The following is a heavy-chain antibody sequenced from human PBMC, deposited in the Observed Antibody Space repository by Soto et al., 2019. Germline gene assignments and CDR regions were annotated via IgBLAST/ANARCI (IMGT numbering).Heavy chain of an antibody. Sequence: GGSLRLSCAASGFNFGFIGMHWVRQAPGKGLEWLSVLSYEGSEEYYADSVRGRFTISRDNSKNTLFLQMDSLRVDDTGVYYCALTRRSSLLEVAGPGFEYWGQGTLVTVSS. D-gene: IGHD6-19*01. V-gene: IGHV3-30*03. J-gene: IGHJ4*02. CDR1: GFNFGFIG. CDR3: ALTRRSSLLEVAGPGFEY. CDR2: LSYEGSEE.